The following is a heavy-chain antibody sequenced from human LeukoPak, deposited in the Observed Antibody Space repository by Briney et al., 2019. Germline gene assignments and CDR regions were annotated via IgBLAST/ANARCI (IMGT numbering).Heavy chain of an antibody. D-gene: IGHD3-3*01. V-gene: IGHV1-2*02. CDR1: GYTFTGYY. CDR2: INPNSGGT. J-gene: IGHJ4*02. CDR3: ARTEDYDFWSGYYTPYFDY. Sequence: GASVKVSCKASGYTFTGYYMHWVRQAPGQGLEWMGWINPNSGGTNYAQKFQGRVTMTRDTSISTAYMELSRLRSDDTAVYYCARTEDYDFWSGYYTPYFDYWGQGTLVTVSS.